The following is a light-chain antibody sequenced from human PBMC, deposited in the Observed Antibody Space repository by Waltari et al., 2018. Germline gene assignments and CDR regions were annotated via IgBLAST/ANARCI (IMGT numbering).Light chain of an antibody. Sequence: RASLGSTKGDFAGYQPKPGPAARRVMCGASSRAAGIPDRISGSGSGTDFTLTISRLEPEDFAVYDCQQYGSSVMYTVGQGTKLEIE. CDR3: QQYGSSVMYT. CDR2: GAS. V-gene: IGKV3-20*01. CDR1: LGSTKGD. J-gene: IGKJ2*01.